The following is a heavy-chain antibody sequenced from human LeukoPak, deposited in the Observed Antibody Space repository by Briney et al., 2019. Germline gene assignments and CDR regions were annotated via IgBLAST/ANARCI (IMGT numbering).Heavy chain of an antibody. V-gene: IGHV4-31*03. CDR1: GGSISGGGYD. Sequence: PSQTLSLTCTVSGGSISGGGYDWSWIRQHPGKGLEWIGYIYYSGSTYYNPSLKSRVTISVDTSKNQFSLKLSPVTAADTAVYYCARDSAVAGFDYWGQGTLVTVSS. J-gene: IGHJ4*02. CDR2: IYYSGST. D-gene: IGHD6-19*01. CDR3: ARDSAVAGFDY.